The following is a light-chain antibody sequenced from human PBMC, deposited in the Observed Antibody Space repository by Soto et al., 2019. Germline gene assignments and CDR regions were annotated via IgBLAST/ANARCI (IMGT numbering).Light chain of an antibody. CDR2: GDS. CDR1: GSNIGAGYD. CDR3: QSYDSTLDARYV. Sequence: QSVLTQPPSVSGAPGQRVTISCTGSGSNIGAGYDVHWYQHRPGTAPKLLVFGDSHRPSGVPDRFSGSKSGTSASLAITGLQADDEGDYYCQSYDSTLDARYVFGTGTKLTVL. J-gene: IGLJ1*01. V-gene: IGLV1-40*01.